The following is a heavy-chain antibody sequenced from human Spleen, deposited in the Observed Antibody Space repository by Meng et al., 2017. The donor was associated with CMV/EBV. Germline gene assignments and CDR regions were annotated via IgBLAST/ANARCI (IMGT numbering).Heavy chain of an antibody. CDR3: ARGYCTDGECYRQGDAFDP. CDR2: IHDSGTT. J-gene: IGHJ5*02. Sequence: IGDGDSYWSWSRQPPGKGLEWIGYIHDSGTTYYNPSLKSRVTISKDTSKNDFSLKLSSVTAADTAVYFCARGYCTDGECYRQGDAFDPWGQGTLVTVSS. V-gene: IGHV4-30-4*08. D-gene: IGHD2-8*01. CDR1: IGDGDSY.